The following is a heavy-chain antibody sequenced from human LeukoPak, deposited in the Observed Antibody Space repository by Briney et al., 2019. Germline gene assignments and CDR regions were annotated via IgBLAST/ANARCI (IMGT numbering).Heavy chain of an antibody. V-gene: IGHV4-59*01. CDR1: GGSISSYY. D-gene: IGHD5-24*01. CDR2: IYYSGST. CDR3: ARGRSRDGYNRFDY. Sequence: KPSETLSLTCTVSGGSISSYYWSWIRQPPGKGLEWIGYIYYSGSTNYNPSLKSRVTISVDTSKNQFSLKLSSVTAADTAVYYCARGRSRDGYNRFDYWGQGTLVTVSS. J-gene: IGHJ4*02.